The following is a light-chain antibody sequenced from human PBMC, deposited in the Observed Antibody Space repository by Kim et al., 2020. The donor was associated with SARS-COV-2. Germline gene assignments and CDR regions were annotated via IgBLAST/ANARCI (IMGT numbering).Light chain of an antibody. V-gene: IGLV2-23*02. J-gene: IGLJ1*01. CDR2: VVT. CDR1: SSDVGNYNL. Sequence: QSALTQPASVSGSPGQSITISCTGTSSDVGNYNLVSWYQQHPGKAPKLKIYVVTKRPSGVSNRFSGSKSGNTASLTISGLQAEDEADYYCCSYAGSSTSVFGTGTKVTVL. CDR3: CSYAGSSTSV.